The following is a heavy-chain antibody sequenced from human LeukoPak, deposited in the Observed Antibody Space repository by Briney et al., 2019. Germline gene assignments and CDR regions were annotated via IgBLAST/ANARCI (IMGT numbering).Heavy chain of an antibody. J-gene: IGHJ3*02. CDR1: GFTFSDFY. D-gene: IGHD6-19*01. CDR2: ISGGTSTI. Sequence: KTGGSLRLSCAASGFTFSDFYMSWIRQSPGKGLEWVSYISGGTSTISFADSVKGRFTISRDNAKNSLYLYMNSLRVEDTAVYYCARAGYSSGWPGAFDIWGQGTMVTVSS. V-gene: IGHV3-11*01. CDR3: ARAGYSSGWPGAFDI.